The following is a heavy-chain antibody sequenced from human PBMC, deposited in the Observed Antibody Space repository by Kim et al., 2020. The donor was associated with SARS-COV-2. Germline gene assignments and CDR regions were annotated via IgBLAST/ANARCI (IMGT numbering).Heavy chain of an antibody. D-gene: IGHD3-10*01. CDR2: IYYSGST. J-gene: IGHJ5*02. CDR3: ARVGGSTYYYGSGNWFDP. Sequence: SETLSLTCTVSGGSISSYYWSWIRQPPGKGLEWIGYIYYSGSTNYNPSLKSRVTISVDTSKNQFSLKLSSVTAADTAVYYCARVGGSTYYYGSGNWFDPWGQGTLVTVSS. V-gene: IGHV4-59*13. CDR1: GGSISSYY.